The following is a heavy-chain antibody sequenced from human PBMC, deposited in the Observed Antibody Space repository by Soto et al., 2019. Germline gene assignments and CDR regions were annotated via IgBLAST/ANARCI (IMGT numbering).Heavy chain of an antibody. CDR3: ARITIFGVGPKYYYGMDV. J-gene: IGHJ6*02. CDR1: GGSISSSSYY. Sequence: QLQLQESGPGLVKPSETLSLTCTVSGGSISSSSYYWGWIRQPPAKGLEWIGSIYYSGSTYYNPSLKSRVTISVDTSKNQFSLKLSSVTATDTAVYYCARITIFGVGPKYYYGMDVWGQGTTVTVSS. V-gene: IGHV4-39*01. CDR2: IYYSGST. D-gene: IGHD3-3*01.